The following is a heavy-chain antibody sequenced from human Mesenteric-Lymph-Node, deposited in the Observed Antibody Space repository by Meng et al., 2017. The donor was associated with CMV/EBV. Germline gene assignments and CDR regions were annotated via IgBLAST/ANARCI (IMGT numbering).Heavy chain of an antibody. CDR1: GASISGYDYY. CDR3: AREGYSSSWYGDY. Sequence: SETLSLTCTVSGASISGYDYYWGWIRQPPGKGLEWIGSIYYSGSTYYNPSLKSRVTISVDTSKNQFSLKLSSVTAADTAVYYCAREGYSSSWYGDYWGQGTLVTVSS. J-gene: IGHJ4*02. CDR2: IYYSGST. V-gene: IGHV4-39*07. D-gene: IGHD6-13*01.